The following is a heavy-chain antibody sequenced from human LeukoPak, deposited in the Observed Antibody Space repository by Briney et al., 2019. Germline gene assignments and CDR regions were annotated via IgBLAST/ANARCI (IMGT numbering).Heavy chain of an antibody. D-gene: IGHD5-24*01. Sequence: SETLSLTCTVSGGSISSHYWSWIRQPPGKGLEWIGYIYYSGSTNYNPSLKSRVTISVDTSKNQFSLKLSSVTAADTAVYYCARASEMATSYYFDYWGQGTLVTVSS. CDR3: ARASEMATSYYFDY. CDR1: GGSISSHY. CDR2: IYYSGST. J-gene: IGHJ4*02. V-gene: IGHV4-59*11.